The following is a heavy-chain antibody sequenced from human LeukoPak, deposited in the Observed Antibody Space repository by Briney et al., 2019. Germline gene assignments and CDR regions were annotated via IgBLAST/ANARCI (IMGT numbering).Heavy chain of an antibody. D-gene: IGHD2-2*01. Sequence: SETLSLTCAVYGGSFSGYYWSWIRQPPGKGLEWIGEINHSGSTNYNPSLKSRVTISVDTSKNQFSLKLSSVTAADTAVYFCARGFRPVAMRNYFDYWGQGTLVTVSS. CDR1: GGSFSGYY. V-gene: IGHV4-34*01. CDR3: ARGFRPVAMRNYFDY. CDR2: INHSGST. J-gene: IGHJ4*02.